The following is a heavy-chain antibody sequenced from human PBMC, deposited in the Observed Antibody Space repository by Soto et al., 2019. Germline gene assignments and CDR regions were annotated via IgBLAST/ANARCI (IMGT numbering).Heavy chain of an antibody. CDR1: GFTFSNYG. Sequence: GGSLRLSCAASGFTFSNYGMHWVRQAPGKGLEWVALISYDGSNKYYADSVKGRFTISRDNSKNTLYLQMNSLRAEDTAVYYCAKETSNVAFDYWGQGTLVTVSS. J-gene: IGHJ4*02. CDR3: AKETSNVAFDY. CDR2: ISYDGSNK. V-gene: IGHV3-30*18.